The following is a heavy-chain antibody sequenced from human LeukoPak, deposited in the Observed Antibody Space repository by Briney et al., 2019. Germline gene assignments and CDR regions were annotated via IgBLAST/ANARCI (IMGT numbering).Heavy chain of an antibody. V-gene: IGHV3-7*05. CDR1: GFTFSSCW. CDR2: IKTDGSEK. CDR3: ARDYTGYFP. Sequence: SGGSLRLSCEASGFTFSSCWMSWVRQAPGKGLEWVANIKTDGSEKYYVDPVKRRFTISRENAKNSLYLQMNSLRAEDTAVSYCARDYTGYFPWGQGTLVIVSS. J-gene: IGHJ5*02. D-gene: IGHD3-9*01.